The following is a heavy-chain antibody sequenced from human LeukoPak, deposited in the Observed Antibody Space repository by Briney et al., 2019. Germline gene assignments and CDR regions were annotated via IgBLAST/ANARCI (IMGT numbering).Heavy chain of an antibody. CDR1: GYTFTSYY. Sequence: ASVKVSCKASGYTFTSYYMHWVRQAPGQGLEWMGIINPSGGSTSYAQKFQGRVTMTRNTSISTAYMELSSLRSEDTAVYYCARFATHNDYWGQGTLVTVSS. V-gene: IGHV1-46*01. CDR2: INPSGGST. J-gene: IGHJ4*02. D-gene: IGHD2-15*01. CDR3: ARFATHNDY.